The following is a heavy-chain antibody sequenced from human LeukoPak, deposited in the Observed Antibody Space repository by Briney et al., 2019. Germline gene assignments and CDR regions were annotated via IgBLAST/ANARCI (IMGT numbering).Heavy chain of an antibody. CDR2: ISGSGGST. CDR1: GFTFSSYA. J-gene: IGHJ4*02. D-gene: IGHD1-26*01. V-gene: IGHV3-23*01. CDR3: ARSAREWELLLVFDY. Sequence: GGSLRLSCAASGFTFSSYAMSWVRQAPGKGLEWVSAISGSGGSTYYADSVKGRFTISRDNSKNTLYLQMSSLRAEDTAVYYCARSAREWELLLVFDYWGQGTLVTVSS.